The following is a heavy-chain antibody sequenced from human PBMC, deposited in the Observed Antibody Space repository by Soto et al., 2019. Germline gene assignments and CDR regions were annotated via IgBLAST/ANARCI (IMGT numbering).Heavy chain of an antibody. D-gene: IGHD1-1*01. CDR2: ISPYNGNT. J-gene: IGHJ6*02. CDR1: GYTFITYG. CDR3: ARPRSNWHDFYFYGMDV. V-gene: IGHV1-18*01. Sequence: QVQLVQSGAEVMKPEASVKVSCKASGYTFITYGISWVRQAPGQGLEWMGWISPYNGNTKYAQKLHGRVTMTTDTSTSTAYMELRSLGSDDTAVYYCARPRSNWHDFYFYGMDVWGQGTTVTVSS.